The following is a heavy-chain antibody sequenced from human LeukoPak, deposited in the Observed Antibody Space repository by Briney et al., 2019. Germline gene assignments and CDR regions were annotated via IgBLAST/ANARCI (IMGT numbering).Heavy chain of an antibody. CDR2: IHSGGST. CDR1: GFTVSSNY. V-gene: IGHV3-53*01. Sequence: GGSLRLSCAASGFTVSSNYMSWVRQAPGKGLEWVSVIHSGGSTYYADSVKGRFTISRDNSKNTLYLQMNSLRAEDTAVYYCARDPSYRYTSSLSYYYTMDVWGQGTTVTVSS. D-gene: IGHD6-13*01. J-gene: IGHJ6*02. CDR3: ARDPSYRYTSSLSYYYTMDV.